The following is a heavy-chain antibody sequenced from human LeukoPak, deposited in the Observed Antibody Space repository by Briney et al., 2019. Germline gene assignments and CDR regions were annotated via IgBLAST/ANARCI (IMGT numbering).Heavy chain of an antibody. Sequence: SETLSLTCAVYGGSFSGYYWSWIRQPPGKGLEWIGEINHSGSTNYNPSLKSRVTISVDTSKNQFSLKLSSVTAADTAAYYCARGGYCSSTSCYRYWFDPWGQGTLVTVSS. CDR1: GGSFSGYY. D-gene: IGHD2-2*01. CDR3: ARGGYCSSTSCYRYWFDP. CDR2: INHSGST. J-gene: IGHJ5*02. V-gene: IGHV4-34*01.